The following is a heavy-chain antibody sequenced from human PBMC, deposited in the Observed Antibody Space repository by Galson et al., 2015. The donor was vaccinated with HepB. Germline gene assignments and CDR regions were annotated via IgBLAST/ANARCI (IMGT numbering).Heavy chain of an antibody. V-gene: IGHV1-46*03. CDR2: INPSGGST. CDR1: GYTFTSYY. J-gene: IGHJ5*02. CDR3: AREAESP. Sequence: SVKLSCKASGYTFTSYYMHWVRQAPGQGLEWMGIINPSGGSTCYAQKFQGRVTMTRDTSTSTVYLEMSSLRSEDTAVYYCAREAESPWGQGTLVTVSS. D-gene: IGHD2-15*01.